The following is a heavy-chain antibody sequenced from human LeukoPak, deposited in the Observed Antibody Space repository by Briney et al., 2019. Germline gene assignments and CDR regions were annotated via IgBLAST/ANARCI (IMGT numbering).Heavy chain of an antibody. CDR3: AKDWGQRGVGASLGH. D-gene: IGHD1-26*01. Sequence: GGSLRLSCAASGFTFSSYSMNWVRQAPGKGLEWVSSISSSSNVIYYADSVMSRFTISRDNSKNTVDLQINSLRHEDTAVYYCAKDWGQRGVGASLGHWGQGTLVIVSS. CDR2: ISSSSNVI. CDR1: GFTFSSYS. J-gene: IGHJ4*02. V-gene: IGHV3-21*01.